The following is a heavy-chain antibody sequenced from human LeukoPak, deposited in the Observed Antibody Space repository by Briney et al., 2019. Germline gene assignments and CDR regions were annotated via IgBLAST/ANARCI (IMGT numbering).Heavy chain of an antibody. CDR1: GFTFTSYW. Sequence: GGSLRLSCAVSGFTFTSYWMSWVRQAPGKGLEWVANINEDGSYKFHADSVKGRLTISRDNSKNSLYLQMSSLRADDTAVYYCTRDATRGGDNDYWGQGTRVIVSS. J-gene: IGHJ4*02. CDR3: TRDATRGGDNDY. CDR2: INEDGSYK. V-gene: IGHV3-7*01. D-gene: IGHD2-21*02.